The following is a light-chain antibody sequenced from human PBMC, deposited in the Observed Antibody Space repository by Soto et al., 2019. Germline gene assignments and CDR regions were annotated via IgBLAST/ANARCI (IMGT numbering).Light chain of an antibody. V-gene: IGLV2-14*01. J-gene: IGLJ1*01. CDR2: EVS. CDR1: SNDIGEYNY. CDR3: SSYTNSRTLV. Sequence: QSVLTQPASVSGSPGQSVTISCAGSSNDIGEYNYVSWYQQHPGEAPKVVIYEVSSRPSGSSNRFSGSKSGNTASLTISGLQADDEADHYCSSYTNSRTLVFGTGTKVTV.